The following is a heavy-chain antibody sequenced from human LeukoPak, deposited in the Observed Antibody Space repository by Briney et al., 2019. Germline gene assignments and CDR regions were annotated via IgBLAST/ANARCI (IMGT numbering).Heavy chain of an antibody. D-gene: IGHD6-19*01. J-gene: IGHJ3*02. V-gene: IGHV4-31*03. CDR3: ARDPRIAVAGTRNAFDI. CDR2: IYYSGST. CDR1: GGSISSGGYY. Sequence: PSETLSLTCTVSGGSISSGGYYWSWIRQHPGKGLEWIGYIYYSGSTYYNPSLKSRVTISVDTSKNQFSLKLSSVTAADTAVYYCARDPRIAVAGTRNAFDIWGQGTMVTVSS.